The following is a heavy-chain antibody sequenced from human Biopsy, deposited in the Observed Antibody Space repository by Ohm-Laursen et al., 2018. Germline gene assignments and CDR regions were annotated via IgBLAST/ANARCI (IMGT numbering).Heavy chain of an antibody. CDR3: ARTNMVGGVILNYFDY. V-gene: IGHV3-53*01. CDR2: IFAGGGRT. D-gene: IGHD3-10*01. CDR1: GLSIGTNY. J-gene: IGHJ4*02. Sequence: SLRLSCAASGLSIGTNYMTWVRQAPGKGLDWVSIIFAGGGRTYYADSVKGRFTISRDISENTVSLQMNSLRAEDTAVYYCARTNMVGGVILNYFDYWGQGTLVTVSS.